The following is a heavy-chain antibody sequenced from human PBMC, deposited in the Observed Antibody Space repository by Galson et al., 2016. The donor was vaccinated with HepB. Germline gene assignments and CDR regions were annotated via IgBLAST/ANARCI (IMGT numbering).Heavy chain of an antibody. CDR1: GFTFSSYA. D-gene: IGHD3-22*01. CDR3: AKDYYDSSGYFHYFDY. J-gene: IGHJ4*02. CDR2: ISSDGSNK. V-gene: IGHV3-30*18. Sequence: SLRLSCAASGFTFSSYAMHWVRQAPGKGLEWVAVISSDGSNKYYADSVKGRFTISRDNSKNSLYLQMNSLRAEDTAVYYCAKDYYDSSGYFHYFDYWGQGTLVTVSS.